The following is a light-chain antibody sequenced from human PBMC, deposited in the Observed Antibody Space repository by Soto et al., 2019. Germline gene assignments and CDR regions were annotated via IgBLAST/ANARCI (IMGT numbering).Light chain of an antibody. Sequence: QSVLTQPPSASGSPGQSVTITCTGTSSDVGNYKYVSWYQQHPGKAPKLMIYEVSKRPSGVPDRVSASKSGNTASLTVSGLRAEDEADYYCSSYAGSNNFVFGTGTKLTVL. V-gene: IGLV2-8*01. CDR1: SSDVGNYKY. CDR3: SSYAGSNNFV. CDR2: EVS. J-gene: IGLJ1*01.